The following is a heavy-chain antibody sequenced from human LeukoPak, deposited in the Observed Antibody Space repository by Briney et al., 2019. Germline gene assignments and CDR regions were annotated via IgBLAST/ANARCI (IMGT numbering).Heavy chain of an antibody. CDR3: ARDLVGSHTGYSSGAWDY. V-gene: IGHV1-69*13. Sequence: ASVKVSCKASGGTFSNYAISWVRQAPGQGLEWMGGIIPLFGTADYAQKFQGRLTITADESTSTAYMELSSLRAEDTAVYYCARDLVGSHTGYSSGAWDYWGQGTLVTVSS. D-gene: IGHD3-9*01. CDR1: GGTFSNYA. CDR2: IIPLFGTA. J-gene: IGHJ4*02.